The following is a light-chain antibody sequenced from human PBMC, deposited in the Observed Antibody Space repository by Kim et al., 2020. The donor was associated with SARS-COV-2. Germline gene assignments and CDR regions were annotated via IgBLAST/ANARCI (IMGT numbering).Light chain of an antibody. V-gene: IGKV3-15*01. CDR1: QSVGNN. CDR3: QQYKNWPPIT. Sequence: SPGESATLSCRASQSVGNNLAWYQQKPGQAPRLLIYGASSRATGIPARFSGSGSGTEFTLTISSLRSEDFAIYYCQQYKNWPPITFGQGTRLEIK. CDR2: GAS. J-gene: IGKJ5*01.